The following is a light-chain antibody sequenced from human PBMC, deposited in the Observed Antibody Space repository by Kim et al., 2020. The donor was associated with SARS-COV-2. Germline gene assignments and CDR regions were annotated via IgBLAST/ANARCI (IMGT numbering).Light chain of an antibody. CDR2: AAS. Sequence: ASVGDRVTITCRASQSISNYLNWYQQKPGKAPNLLIYAASNLQSGVPSSFSGSGSGTDFTLTITSLQPDDFATYYCQQSYTTPLTFGGGTKVDIK. J-gene: IGKJ4*01. V-gene: IGKV1-39*01. CDR3: QQSYTTPLT. CDR1: QSISNY.